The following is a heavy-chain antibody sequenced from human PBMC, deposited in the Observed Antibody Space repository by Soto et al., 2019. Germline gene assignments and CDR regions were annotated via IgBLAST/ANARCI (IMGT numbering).Heavy chain of an antibody. V-gene: IGHV3-9*01. Sequence: EVQLVESGGALVQPGRSLRLSCVASGFNFDDSAMNWVRQVPGKGLEWVSGITWNSGHILYADSVKGRFTISRDNVKKSRYLELNSLRPEDTALYYCAKGRSSMIVVVMDYWGQGTPVTVSS. D-gene: IGHD3-22*01. J-gene: IGHJ4*02. CDR1: GFNFDDSA. CDR3: AKGRSSMIVVVMDY. CDR2: ITWNSGHI.